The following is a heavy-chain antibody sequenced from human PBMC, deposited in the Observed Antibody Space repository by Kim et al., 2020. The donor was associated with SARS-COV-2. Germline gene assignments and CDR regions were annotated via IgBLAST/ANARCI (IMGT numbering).Heavy chain of an antibody. D-gene: IGHD3-9*01. CDR3: ARRTPYITHYDILTGGGERSYAFDI. CDR1: GYSISSGYY. Sequence: SETLSLTCTVSGYSISSGYYWGWIRQPPGKGLEWIGSIYHSGSTYYNPSLKSRVTISVDTSKNQFSLKLSSVTAADTAVYYCARRTPYITHYDILTGGGERSYAFDIWGQGTMVTVSS. J-gene: IGHJ3*02. CDR2: IYHSGST. V-gene: IGHV4-38-2*02.